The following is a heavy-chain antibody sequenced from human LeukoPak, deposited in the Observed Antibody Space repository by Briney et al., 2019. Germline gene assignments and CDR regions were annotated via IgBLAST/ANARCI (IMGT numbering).Heavy chain of an antibody. Sequence: ASVKVSCKASGYTFTNYYMHWVRQAPGQGLEWMGIINPSGGSTSYAQKFQGRVTMTRDTSTSTVYMELSSQRSEDTAVYYCARATSSGWYGRWGQGTLVTVSS. CDR1: GYTFTNYY. D-gene: IGHD6-19*01. V-gene: IGHV1-46*01. CDR3: ARATSSGWYGR. CDR2: INPSGGST. J-gene: IGHJ4*02.